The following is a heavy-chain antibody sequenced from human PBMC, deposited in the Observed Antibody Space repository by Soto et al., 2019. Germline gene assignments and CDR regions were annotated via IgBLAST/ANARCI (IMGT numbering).Heavy chain of an antibody. Sequence: PGGSLRLSCAASGFTFNIFAMSWVRQAPGRGLQWVSSIGGGDDDTYYADSVRGRFTISRDNSKNTLYLQMNSLRAGDTALYYCARDPSDWPYFFDSWGQGTLVTVSS. V-gene: IGHV3-23*01. J-gene: IGHJ4*02. D-gene: IGHD6-19*01. CDR2: IGGGDDDT. CDR3: ARDPSDWPYFFDS. CDR1: GFTFNIFA.